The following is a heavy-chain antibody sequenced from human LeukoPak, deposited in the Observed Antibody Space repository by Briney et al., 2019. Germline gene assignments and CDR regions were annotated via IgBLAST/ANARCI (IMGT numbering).Heavy chain of an antibody. D-gene: IGHD6-13*01. J-gene: IGHJ4*02. Sequence: GASVKVSCKASGYTFTGYYMHWVRQAPGQGLERMGWINPNSGGTNYAQKFQGRVTMTRDTSISTAYMELSRLRSDDTAVYYCARDSGAAGRFDYWGQGTLVTVSS. V-gene: IGHV1-2*02. CDR1: GYTFTGYY. CDR2: INPNSGGT. CDR3: ARDSGAAGRFDY.